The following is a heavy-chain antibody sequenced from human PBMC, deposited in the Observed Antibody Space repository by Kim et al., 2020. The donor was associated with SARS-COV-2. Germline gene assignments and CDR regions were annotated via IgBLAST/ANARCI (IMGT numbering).Heavy chain of an antibody. D-gene: IGHD1-1*01. CDR3: ARQGTEYYYAMDV. CDR1: GGSVSSGSYY. V-gene: IGHV4-61*01. CDR2: TFYSGIT. J-gene: IGHJ6*02. Sequence: SETLSLTCTVSGGSVSSGSYYWTWIRQPPGKGLEWIGYTFYSGITNFNPSLKSRVTMLVDMSKNQFSLKLTSVTAADTAVYFCARQGTEYYYAMDVWGQGTTVTVSS.